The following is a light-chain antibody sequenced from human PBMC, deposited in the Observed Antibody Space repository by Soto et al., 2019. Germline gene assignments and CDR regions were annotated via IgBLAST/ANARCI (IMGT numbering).Light chain of an antibody. CDR1: QGISSY. CDR3: QQLNSYPPGLT. J-gene: IGKJ4*01. Sequence: DIQLTQSPSFLSASVGDRVTITCRASQGISSYLAWYQQKPGKAPKLLIYAASTLQSGVPSRFSGSGSGKEFTLTISSLQPEDFATYYCQQLNSYPPGLTFGGGTKVEIK. V-gene: IGKV1-9*01. CDR2: AAS.